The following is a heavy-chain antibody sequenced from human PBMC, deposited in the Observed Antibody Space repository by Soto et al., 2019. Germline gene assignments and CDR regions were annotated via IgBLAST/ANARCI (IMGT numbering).Heavy chain of an antibody. CDR2: ISAYNGNT. Sequence: ASVKVSCKASGYTFTSYGISWVRQAPGQGLEWMGWISAYNGNTNYAQKLQGRVTMTTDTSTSTAYMELRSLRSDDRAVYYCARVGMKYSSSWYPDAFDIWGQGTMVTVSS. CDR3: ARVGMKYSSSWYPDAFDI. CDR1: GYTFTSYG. D-gene: IGHD6-13*01. J-gene: IGHJ3*02. V-gene: IGHV1-18*01.